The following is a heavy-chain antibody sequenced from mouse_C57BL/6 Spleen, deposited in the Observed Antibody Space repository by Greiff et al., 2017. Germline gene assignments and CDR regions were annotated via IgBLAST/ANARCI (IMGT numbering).Heavy chain of an antibody. CDR3: ARLGYCGTPFSY. J-gene: IGHJ3*01. CDR2: INPNNGGT. D-gene: IGHD1-1*01. V-gene: IGHV1-18*01. Sequence: VQLKQSGPELVKPGASVKIPCKASGYTFTDYNMDWVQQSHGKSLEWIGDINPNNGGTISNQHFKGKATLTVDTSSSTAYMELRSLTSEETAVYYWARLGYCGTPFSYWGQGTLVTVAA. CDR1: GYTFTDYN.